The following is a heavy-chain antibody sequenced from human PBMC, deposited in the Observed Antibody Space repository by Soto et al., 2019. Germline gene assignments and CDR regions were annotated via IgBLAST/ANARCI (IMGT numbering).Heavy chain of an antibody. CDR1: GFTFSSYA. CDR2: ISGSGGST. D-gene: IGHD1-7*01. J-gene: IGHJ4*02. V-gene: IGHV3-23*01. Sequence: WGSLRLSCAASGFTFSSYAMSWVRQAPGKGLEWVSAISGSGGSTYYADSVKGRFTISRDNSKNTLYLQMNSLRAEDTAVYYCAKEAAIEGYNWNYFGRYFDYWGQGTLVTVSS. CDR3: AKEAAIEGYNWNYFGRYFDY.